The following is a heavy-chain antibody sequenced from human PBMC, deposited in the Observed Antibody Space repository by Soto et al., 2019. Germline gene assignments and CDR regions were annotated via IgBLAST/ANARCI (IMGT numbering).Heavy chain of an antibody. Sequence: GGSLRLSCSASGFTFSSYAIHWVRQAPGKGLQCVSGISSNGGTTYYADSVKGRFTISRDNSKNTVYLQMSSLRAEDTAVYYCVKDGARNAFSSGYFSSFDSWGQGTLVTVSS. CDR3: VKDGARNAFSSGYFSSFDS. CDR1: GFTFSSYA. D-gene: IGHD3-3*01. CDR2: ISSNGGTT. J-gene: IGHJ4*02. V-gene: IGHV3-64D*06.